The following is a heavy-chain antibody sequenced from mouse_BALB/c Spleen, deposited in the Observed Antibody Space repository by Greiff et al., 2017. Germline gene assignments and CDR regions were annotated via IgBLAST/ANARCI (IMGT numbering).Heavy chain of an antibody. CDR1: GYSFTSYW. Sequence: EVQLQQSGTVLARPGASVKMSCKASGYSFTSYWMHWVKQRPGQGLEWIGAIYPGNSDTSYNQKFKGKAKLTAVTSASTAYMELSSLTTEDSAVYYCTREEVRGVYYIDYWGQGTTLTVSS. CDR2: IYPGNSDT. J-gene: IGHJ2*01. D-gene: IGHD2-14*01. CDR3: TREEVRGVYYIDY. V-gene: IGHV1-5*01.